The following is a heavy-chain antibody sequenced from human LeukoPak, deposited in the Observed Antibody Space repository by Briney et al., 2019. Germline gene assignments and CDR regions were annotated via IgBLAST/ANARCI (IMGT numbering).Heavy chain of an antibody. D-gene: IGHD3-16*02. V-gene: IGHV1-2*02. J-gene: IGHJ4*02. Sequence: ASVKVSCKASGYTFTGYYMHWVRQAPGQRLEWMGWINPNSGGTNYAQKFQGRVTMTRDTSISTAYMELSRLRSDDTAVYYCARGPTLRLGELSLYEEDYWGQGTLVTVSS. CDR2: INPNSGGT. CDR1: GYTFTGYY. CDR3: ARGPTLRLGELSLYEEDY.